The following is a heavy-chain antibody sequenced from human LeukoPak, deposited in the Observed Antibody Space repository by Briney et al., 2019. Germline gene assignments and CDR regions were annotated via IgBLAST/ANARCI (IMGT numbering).Heavy chain of an antibody. D-gene: IGHD1-26*01. CDR1: GYTFTSYA. J-gene: IGHJ3*02. CDR2: INPNSGGT. CDR3: ARDLLYSGSSDAFDI. V-gene: IGHV1-2*02. Sequence: GASVKVSCKASGYTFTSYAMNWVRQAPGQGLEWMGWINPNSGGTNYAQKFQGRVTMTRDTSISTAYMELSRLRSDDTAVYYCARDLLYSGSSDAFDIWGQGTMVTVSS.